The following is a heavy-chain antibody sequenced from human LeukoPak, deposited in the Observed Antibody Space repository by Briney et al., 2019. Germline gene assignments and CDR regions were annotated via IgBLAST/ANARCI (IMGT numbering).Heavy chain of an antibody. CDR2: ISSSGSGDNT. V-gene: IGHV3-23*01. J-gene: IGHJ4*02. CDR3: AKKSGDHFHFDF. Sequence: PGGSLRLSCAASGVTLSTYAMSWARQAPGKGLEWVSGISSSGSGDNTYYADSVKGRFTISRDNSKSTLYLQMNSLRAEDTAVYHCAKKSGDHFHFDFWGQGTLVTVSS. CDR1: GVTLSTYA. D-gene: IGHD4-17*01.